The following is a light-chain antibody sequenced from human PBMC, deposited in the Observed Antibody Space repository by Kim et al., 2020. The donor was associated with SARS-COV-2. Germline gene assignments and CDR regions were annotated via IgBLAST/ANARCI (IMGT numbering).Light chain of an antibody. V-gene: IGKV1-16*02. J-gene: IGKJ2*01. CDR3: QQYNGYPYT. CDR2: GAS. Sequence: SATVEDRVTVSCRANQDINNYLGWVQQTPGKAPKSLNYGASTVRRGVPSKFSGSGFGTVYALTISGLQPEDFASYYCQQYNGYPYTFGQGTKLEI. CDR1: QDINNY.